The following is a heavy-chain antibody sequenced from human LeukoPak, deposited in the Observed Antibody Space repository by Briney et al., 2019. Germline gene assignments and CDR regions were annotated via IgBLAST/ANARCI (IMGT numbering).Heavy chain of an antibody. D-gene: IGHD3-3*01. J-gene: IGHJ4*02. CDR1: GGSISSYY. V-gene: IGHV4-59*01. Sequence: SETLSLTCTVSGGSISSYYWSWIRQPPGKGLEWIGYIYYSGSTNYNPSLKSRVTISVDTSKNQFSLKLSSVTAADTAVYYCARADYDFWSGYSAFDYWGQGTLVTVSP. CDR2: IYYSGST. CDR3: ARADYDFWSGYSAFDY.